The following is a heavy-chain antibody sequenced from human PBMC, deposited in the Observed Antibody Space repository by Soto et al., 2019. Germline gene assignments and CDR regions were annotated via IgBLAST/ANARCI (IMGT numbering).Heavy chain of an antibody. CDR2: INAGNGNT. Sequence: QVQLGQSGSGVKKPGASVKVPCRVSGYTFTSFAVTWVRQAPGQRLEWMGWINAGNGNTQYSQKFQGRVTMTRDTSASTVYMELSSLRSEDTAVYYCARDEGFLVPLARSFVYGGQGTLGTVSS. D-gene: IGHD3-3*01. CDR1: GYTFTSFA. CDR3: ARDEGFLVPLARSFVY. J-gene: IGHJ4*02. V-gene: IGHV1-3*01.